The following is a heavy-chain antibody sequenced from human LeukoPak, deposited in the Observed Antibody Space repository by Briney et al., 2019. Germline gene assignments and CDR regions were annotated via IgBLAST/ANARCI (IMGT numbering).Heavy chain of an antibody. CDR2: IKGDGIST. D-gene: IGHD3-3*01. CDR1: GFTFSSNW. V-gene: IGHV3-74*01. CDR3: AKDHYWSIDY. Sequence: GGSLRLSCAASGFTFSSNWMHWVRHAPGQGLVWVSRIKGDGISTNYADSVKGRFTISRDIAKNTLYLQMNSLRAEDTGVYYCAKDHYWSIDYWGRGTLVTVSS. J-gene: IGHJ4*02.